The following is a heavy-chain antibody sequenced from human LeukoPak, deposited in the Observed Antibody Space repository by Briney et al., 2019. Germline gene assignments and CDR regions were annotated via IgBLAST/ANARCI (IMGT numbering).Heavy chain of an antibody. V-gene: IGHV4-31*03. Sequence: PSETLSLTCTVSGGSISSGGYYWSWIRQHPGKGLEWIGYIYYSGSTYYDPSLKSRVTISVDTSKNQFSLKLSSVTAADTAVYYCAREAYYYGMDVWGQGTTVTVSS. J-gene: IGHJ6*02. CDR3: AREAYYYGMDV. CDR2: IYYSGST. CDR1: GGSISSGGYY.